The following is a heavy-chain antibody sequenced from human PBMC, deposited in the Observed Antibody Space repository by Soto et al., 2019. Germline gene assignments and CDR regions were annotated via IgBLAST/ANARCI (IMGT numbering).Heavy chain of an antibody. CDR2: ICYSGST. V-gene: IGHV4-31*03. CDR3: ARDRPLKRNWFDP. D-gene: IGHD3-16*01. Sequence: SETLSLTCTVSGGSISSGGYYWSWIRQHPGKGLEWIGYICYSGSTYYNPSLKSRVTISVDTSKNQFSLKLSSVTAADTAVYYCARDRPLKRNWFDPWGQGTLVTVSS. CDR1: GGSISSGGYY. J-gene: IGHJ5*02.